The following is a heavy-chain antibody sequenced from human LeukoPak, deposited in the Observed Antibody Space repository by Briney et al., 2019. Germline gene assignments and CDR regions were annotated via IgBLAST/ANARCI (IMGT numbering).Heavy chain of an antibody. Sequence: GGSLRLSCAASGFTFSSYAMSWVRQAPGKGLEWVSAISGGGGTIYYADSVKGRFTISRDNSKNSLYLQMNSLRTEDTALYYCAKDFDYWGQGTLVTVSS. J-gene: IGHJ4*02. CDR3: AKDFDY. V-gene: IGHV3-23*01. CDR2: ISGGGGTI. CDR1: GFTFSSYA.